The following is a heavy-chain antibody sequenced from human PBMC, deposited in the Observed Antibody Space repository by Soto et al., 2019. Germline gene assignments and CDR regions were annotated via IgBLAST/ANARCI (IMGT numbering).Heavy chain of an antibody. CDR2: INHSGRT. V-gene: IGHV4-34*01. Sequence: QVQLQQWGAGLLKPSETLSLTCAVYGGSFSGYYWSWIRQPPGKGLEWIGEINHSGRTNYNPSLKSRVTIPTDTSKNQFDLKVSSVTAADTAVYYCASCPINSDSDVWGKGTTVTVSS. CDR3: ASCPINSDSDV. D-gene: IGHD3-3*01. CDR1: GGSFSGYY. J-gene: IGHJ6*04.